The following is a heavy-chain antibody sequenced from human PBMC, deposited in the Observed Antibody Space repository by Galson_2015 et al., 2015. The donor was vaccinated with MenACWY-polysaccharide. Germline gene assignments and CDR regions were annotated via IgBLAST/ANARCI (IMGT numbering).Heavy chain of an antibody. CDR1: GFTFSSCA. CDR2: ISGSGGTT. V-gene: IGHV3-23*01. J-gene: IGHJ3*02. D-gene: IGHD4-23*01. CDR3: AKRMTTVGAFDI. Sequence: SLRLSCAASGFTFSSCAMSWVRQAPGKGLEWVSGISGSGGTTYYADSVKSRFTISRDNSKNTLYLQMNSLRAEDTAVYYCAKRMTTVGAFDIWGHGTMVTVSS.